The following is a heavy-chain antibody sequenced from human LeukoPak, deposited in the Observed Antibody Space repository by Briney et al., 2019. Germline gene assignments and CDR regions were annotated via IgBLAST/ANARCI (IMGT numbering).Heavy chain of an antibody. CDR2: ISYDGNNK. Sequence: GGSLRLSCAASGFTFSSYGMHWVRQAPGKGLEWVAVISYDGNNKFYADSVKGRFTISRDSSKSTLYLQMNSLRPEDTAVYYCVKDRSSGWYGGHDYWGQGTLVTVSS. J-gene: IGHJ4*02. V-gene: IGHV3-30*18. D-gene: IGHD6-19*01. CDR1: GFTFSSYG. CDR3: VKDRSSGWYGGHDY.